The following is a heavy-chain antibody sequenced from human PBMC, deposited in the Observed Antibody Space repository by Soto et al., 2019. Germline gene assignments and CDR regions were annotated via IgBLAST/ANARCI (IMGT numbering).Heavy chain of an antibody. Sequence: GSLRLSCAASGFTFSSYAMSWVRQAPGKGLEWVSTISGSGGSTYYADSVKGRFTISRDNSKNTLYLQMNSLRADDTAVYYCAKDTTPYSSGWFYYFDYWGQGTQVTVSS. J-gene: IGHJ4*02. D-gene: IGHD6-19*01. CDR1: GFTFSSYA. V-gene: IGHV3-23*01. CDR2: ISGSGGST. CDR3: AKDTTPYSSGWFYYFDY.